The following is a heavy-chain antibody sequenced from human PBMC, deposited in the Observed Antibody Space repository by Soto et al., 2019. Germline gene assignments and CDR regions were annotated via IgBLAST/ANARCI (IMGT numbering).Heavy chain of an antibody. CDR1: GGSISSGYY. J-gene: IGHJ6*02. CDR3: ARDAPVALGDPNSMDV. CDR2: IYYSGNT. V-gene: IGHV4-31*03. Sequence: QVQLQESGPGLVKPSQTLSLTCTVSGGSISSGYYWSWIRQHPVKGLEWIGYIYYSGNTYYNPSLKSRVSISLDTSKSQFSLKLDSVTAADTAVYYCARDAPVALGDPNSMDVWGQVTTVTGSS. D-gene: IGHD3-3*02.